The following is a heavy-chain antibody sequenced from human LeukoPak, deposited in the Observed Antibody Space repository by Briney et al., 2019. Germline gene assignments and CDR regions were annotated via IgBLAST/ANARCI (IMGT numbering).Heavy chain of an antibody. J-gene: IGHJ6*02. CDR2: IWYDGSNK. Sequence: QPGGSLRLSCAASGFTFSSYGMHWVRQAPGKGLEWVAVIWYDGSNKYYADSVKGRFTISRDNAKNSLYLQMNSLRDEDTAVYYCARGGSGYGDYHYFYAMDVWGQGTTVTVSS. CDR1: GFTFSSYG. D-gene: IGHD3-22*01. CDR3: ARGGSGYGDYHYFYAMDV. V-gene: IGHV3-33*01.